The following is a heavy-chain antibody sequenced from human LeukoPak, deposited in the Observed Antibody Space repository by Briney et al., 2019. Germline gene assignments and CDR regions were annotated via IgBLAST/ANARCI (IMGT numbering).Heavy chain of an antibody. J-gene: IGHJ4*02. CDR1: GFTFSTSW. V-gene: IGHV3-7*01. D-gene: IGHD3-16*01. CDR2: IKQGGSDK. Sequence: QPGGSLRLSCAASGFTFSTSWMTWVRQAPGKGLEWVATIKQGGSDKYYVDSVKGRFTISRDNAKKSLYLQMNSLRVEDTAVYYCAREGRPWGDFDYWGQGTLVTVSS. CDR3: AREGRPWGDFDY.